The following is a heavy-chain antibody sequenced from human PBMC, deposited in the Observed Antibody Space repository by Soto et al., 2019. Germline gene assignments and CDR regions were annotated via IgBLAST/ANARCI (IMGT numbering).Heavy chain of an antibody. CDR2: IKHDGTEK. D-gene: IGHD3-3*01. Sequence: EVQLVESGGGLVQPGGSLRLSCAASGFTFSNYWMSWVRQAPGQGLEWVANIKHDGTEKYYVDSVKGRFTISRDNAKNSPYLQMNSIKAQDTAVYYCARARDFWSTYFDSWGQGTLVTVSS. J-gene: IGHJ4*02. V-gene: IGHV3-7*03. CDR3: ARARDFWSTYFDS. CDR1: GFTFSNYW.